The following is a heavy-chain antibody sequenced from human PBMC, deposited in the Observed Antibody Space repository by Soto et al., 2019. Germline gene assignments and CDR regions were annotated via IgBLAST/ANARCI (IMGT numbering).Heavy chain of an antibody. D-gene: IGHD1-26*01. Sequence: QTGGSLRLSCAASGFTFSSYAMSWVRQAPGKGLEWVSAISGSGGSTYYADSVKGRFTISRDNSKNTLYLQMNSLRAEDTAVYYCAKHRSGSYYGPYYYYGMDVWGQGTTVTVSS. CDR1: GFTFSSYA. CDR2: ISGSGGST. CDR3: AKHRSGSYYGPYYYYGMDV. V-gene: IGHV3-23*01. J-gene: IGHJ6*02.